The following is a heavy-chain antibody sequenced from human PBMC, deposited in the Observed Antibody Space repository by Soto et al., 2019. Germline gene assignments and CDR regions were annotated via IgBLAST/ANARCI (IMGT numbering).Heavy chain of an antibody. CDR3: ARSWDFVVVTANWFDP. D-gene: IGHD2-21*02. Sequence: SETLSLTCTVSGGSISSSSYYWGWIRQPPGKGLEWIGSIYYSGSTYYNPSLKSRVTISVDTSKNQFSLKLSSVTAADTAVYYCARSWDFVVVTANWFDPWGQGTLVTVSS. J-gene: IGHJ5*02. CDR2: IYYSGST. V-gene: IGHV4-39*01. CDR1: GGSISSSSYY.